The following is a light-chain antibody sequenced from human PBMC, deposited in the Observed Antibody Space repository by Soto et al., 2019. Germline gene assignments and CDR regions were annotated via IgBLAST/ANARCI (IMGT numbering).Light chain of an antibody. CDR3: QKCNTASLT. Sequence: DIQMTQSPSSLSASVGDRVTITCRASQDISAYLAWYHQKPGKVPKLLIYSASTLHSGVPSRFSGSGSGTDFTLTISSPQPEDVATYYCQKCNTASLTFGQGTRLEI. CDR1: QDISAY. CDR2: SAS. V-gene: IGKV1-27*01. J-gene: IGKJ5*01.